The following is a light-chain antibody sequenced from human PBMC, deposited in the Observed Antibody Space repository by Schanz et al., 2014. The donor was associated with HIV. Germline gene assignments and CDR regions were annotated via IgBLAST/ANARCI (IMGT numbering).Light chain of an antibody. CDR3: AVWDNALRSVM. CDR1: NSNIGNNF. CDR2: DNY. Sequence: QSVLTQPPSVSAAPGQKVTISCSGSNSNIGNNFVSWYRHLPGTAPTLLIFDNYQRPSEIPDRFSGSKSGASATLAITGLQTGDEAHYYCAVWDNALRSVMFGGGTKPTVL. J-gene: IGLJ3*02. V-gene: IGLV1-51*01.